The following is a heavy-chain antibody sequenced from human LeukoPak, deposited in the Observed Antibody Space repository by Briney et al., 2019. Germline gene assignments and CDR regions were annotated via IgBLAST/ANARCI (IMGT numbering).Heavy chain of an antibody. CDR1: GGSINNYY. CDR2: IYYSGST. D-gene: IGHD4-17*01. J-gene: IGHJ4*02. CDR3: AREKDYVD. Sequence: SETLSLTCTLSGGSINNYYWSWIRQPPGKGLEWIGYIYYSGSTYYNPSLKSRVTISVDTSKNQFSLKLSSVTAADTAVYYCAREKDYVDWGQGTLVTVSS. V-gene: IGHV4-30-4*08.